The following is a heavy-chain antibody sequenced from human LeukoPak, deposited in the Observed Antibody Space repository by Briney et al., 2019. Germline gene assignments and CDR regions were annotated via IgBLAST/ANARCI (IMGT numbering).Heavy chain of an antibody. V-gene: IGHV3-23*01. CDR1: GFTFSTYD. CDR3: AKEGHGTADY. D-gene: IGHD1-1*01. CDR2: ISGTGGST. J-gene: IGHJ4*02. Sequence: PGGSLRLSCAASGFTFSTYDMSWVRQAPGKGLEWVSRISGTGGSTYYADSVKGRFTISRDSSKNTLYLQMNSLRADDTAVYYCAKEGHGTADYWGQGTLVTVSS.